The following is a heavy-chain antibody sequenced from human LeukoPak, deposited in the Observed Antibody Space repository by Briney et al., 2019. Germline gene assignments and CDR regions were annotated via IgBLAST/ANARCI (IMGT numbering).Heavy chain of an antibody. V-gene: IGHV4-59*12. CDR1: GGSISSYY. CDR2: IYYSGST. CDR3: ARDLGDYYDSSGYYDY. Sequence: SETLSLTCTVSGGSISSYYWSWIRQPPGKGLEWIGYIYYSGSTNYNPSLKSRVTMSVDTSKNQFSLKLSSVTAADTAVYYCARDLGDYYDSSGYYDYWGQGTLVTVSS. D-gene: IGHD3-22*01. J-gene: IGHJ4*02.